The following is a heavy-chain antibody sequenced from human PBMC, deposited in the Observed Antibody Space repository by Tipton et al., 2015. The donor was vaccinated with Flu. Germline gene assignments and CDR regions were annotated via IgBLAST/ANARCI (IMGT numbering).Heavy chain of an antibody. CDR3: AADHCFGSGSYY. Sequence: TLSLTCTVSGGSFSSYYWRWIRQPPGKRPEWIGYIYYSGSTNYNPALQSRVTISVDTSKNQFSLRLSSVTAADTAVYFCAADHCFGSGSYYWGQGKLVSVSS. D-gene: IGHD3-10*01. CDR2: IYYSGST. J-gene: IGHJ4*02. CDR1: GGSFSSYY. V-gene: IGHV4-59*01.